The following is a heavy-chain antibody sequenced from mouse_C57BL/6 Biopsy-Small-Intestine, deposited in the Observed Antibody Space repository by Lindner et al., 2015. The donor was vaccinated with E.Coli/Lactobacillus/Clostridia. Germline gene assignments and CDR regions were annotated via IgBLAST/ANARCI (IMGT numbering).Heavy chain of an antibody. Sequence: VQLQESGGGLVKPGGSLKLSCAASGFTFSDYGMHWVRQAPEKGLEWVAYISSGSSTIYYADTVKGRFTISRDNAKNTLFLQMTSLRSEDTAMYYCAGREPSWFAYWGQGTLVTVSA. CDR1: GFTFSDYG. J-gene: IGHJ3*01. CDR3: AGREPSWFAY. V-gene: IGHV5-17*01. D-gene: IGHD3-3*01. CDR2: ISSGSSTI.